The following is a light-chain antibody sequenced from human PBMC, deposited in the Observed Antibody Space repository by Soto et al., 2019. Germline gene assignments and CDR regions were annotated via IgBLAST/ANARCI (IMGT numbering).Light chain of an antibody. CDR1: SSDVGGYNY. Sequence: QSALTQPRSVSGSPGQSVTISCTGTSSDVGGYNYVSWYQQHPGKAPKLMIYDVSKWPSGVPDRFSGSKSGNTASLTISGLQAEDEADYYCCPYAGSYTWVFGGGTKLTVL. CDR2: DVS. V-gene: IGLV2-11*01. CDR3: CPYAGSYTWV. J-gene: IGLJ3*02.